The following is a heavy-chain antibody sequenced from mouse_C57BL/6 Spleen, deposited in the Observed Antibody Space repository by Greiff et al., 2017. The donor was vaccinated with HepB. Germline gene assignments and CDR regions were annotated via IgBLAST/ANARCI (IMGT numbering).Heavy chain of an antibody. CDR3: ARENYDYDGYWYFDV. J-gene: IGHJ1*03. CDR2: ISYDGSN. D-gene: IGHD2-4*01. V-gene: IGHV3-6*01. Sequence: EVQLQESGPGLVKPSQSLSLTCSVPGYSITSGYYWNWIRQFPGNKLEWMGYISYDGSNNYNPSLKNRISITRDTSKNQFFLKLNSVTTEDTATYYCARENYDYDGYWYFDVWGTGTTVTVSS. CDR1: GYSITSGYY.